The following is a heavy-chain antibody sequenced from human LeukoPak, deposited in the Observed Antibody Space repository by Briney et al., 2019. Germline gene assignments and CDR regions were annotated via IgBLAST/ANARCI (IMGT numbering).Heavy chain of an antibody. V-gene: IGHV1-69*05. Sequence: SVKVSCKASGGTFSSYAISWVRQAPGQGLKWMGGIIPILGTANYAQKFQGRVTITTDESTSTAYMELSSLRAEDTAVYYCARVRSTGTTVAHYYYMDVWGKGTTVTVSS. D-gene: IGHD1-1*01. CDR1: GGTFSSYA. CDR2: IIPILGTA. CDR3: ARVRSTGTTVAHYYYMDV. J-gene: IGHJ6*03.